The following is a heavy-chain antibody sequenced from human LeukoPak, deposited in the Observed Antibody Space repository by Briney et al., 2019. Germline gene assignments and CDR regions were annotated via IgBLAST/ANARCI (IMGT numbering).Heavy chain of an antibody. V-gene: IGHV4-59*12. Sequence: SETLSLTCTVSGGSISSYYWSWIRQPPGKGLEWIGYIYYSGSTNYNPSLKSRVTMSVDTSKNQFSLKLSSVTAADTAVYYCARDEFTIFGVVTHYGMDVWGQGTTVTVSS. D-gene: IGHD3-3*01. CDR1: GGSISSYY. CDR2: IYYSGST. J-gene: IGHJ6*02. CDR3: ARDEFTIFGVVTHYGMDV.